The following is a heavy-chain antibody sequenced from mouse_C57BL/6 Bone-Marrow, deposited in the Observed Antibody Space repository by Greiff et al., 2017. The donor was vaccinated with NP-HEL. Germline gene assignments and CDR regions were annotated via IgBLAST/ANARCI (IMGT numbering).Heavy chain of an antibody. V-gene: IGHV14-4*01. CDR3: TTGGSSPYAMDY. D-gene: IGHD1-1*01. J-gene: IGHJ4*01. CDR2: IDPENGDT. Sequence: EVQRVESGAELVRPGASVKLSCTVSGFNIKDDYMHWVKQRPEQGLEWIGWIDPENGDTEYASKFQGKATITADTSSTTAYLQRSSLTSEDTAVYYGTTGGSSPYAMDYWGQGTSVTVSS. CDR1: GFNIKDDY.